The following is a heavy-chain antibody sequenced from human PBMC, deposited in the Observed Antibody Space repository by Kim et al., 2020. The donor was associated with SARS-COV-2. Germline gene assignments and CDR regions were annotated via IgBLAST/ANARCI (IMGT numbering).Heavy chain of an antibody. CDR3: ARDRPGIAVAGTYYYYYGMDV. V-gene: IGHV1-69*13. CDR2: IIPIFGTA. D-gene: IGHD6-19*01. Sequence: SVKVSCKASGGTFSSYAISWVRQAPGQGLEWMGGIIPIFGTANYAQKFQGRVTITADESTSTAYMELSSLRSEDTAVYYCARDRPGIAVAGTYYYYYGMDVWGQGTTVTVSS. CDR1: GGTFSSYA. J-gene: IGHJ6*02.